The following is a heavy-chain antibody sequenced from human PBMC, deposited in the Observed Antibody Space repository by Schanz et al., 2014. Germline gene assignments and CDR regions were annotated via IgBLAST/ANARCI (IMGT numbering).Heavy chain of an antibody. CDR2: IRPDNGHT. CDR1: GGTFSTYT. V-gene: IGHV1-69*08. Sequence: QVQLVQSGAEVKKPGSSVKVSCKASGGTFSTYTISWVRQAPGQGLEWLGWIRPDNGHTTYSQKVRDRVIFTTDTSANTAYMELRSLRSEDTAVYYCARGYGDSPTDFWGQGTLVTVSS. J-gene: IGHJ4*02. CDR3: ARGYGDSPTDF. D-gene: IGHD4-17*01.